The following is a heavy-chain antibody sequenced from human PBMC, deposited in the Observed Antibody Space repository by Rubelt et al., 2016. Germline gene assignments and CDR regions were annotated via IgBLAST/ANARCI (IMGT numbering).Heavy chain of an antibody. CDR3: AREGKVVATIGAFDI. CDR1: GGSFSGYY. J-gene: IGHJ3*02. Sequence: QVQLRQWGAGLLKPSETLPLTCAVYGGSFSGYYWSWIRQPPGKGLEWIGEINHSGNNNYNPSLKSRVTLSIDTSKSQFSLKLSAVTAAETAVDYCAREGKVVATIGAFDIWGQGTMVTVSS. CDR2: INHSGNN. V-gene: IGHV4-34*01. D-gene: IGHD5-12*01.